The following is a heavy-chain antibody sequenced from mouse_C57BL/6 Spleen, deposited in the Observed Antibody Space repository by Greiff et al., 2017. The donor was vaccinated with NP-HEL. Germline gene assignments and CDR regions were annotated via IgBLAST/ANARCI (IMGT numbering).Heavy chain of an antibody. CDR1: GYTFTDHT. Sequence: VQLQQSDAELVKPGASVKISCKVSGYTFTDHTIHWMKQRPEQGLEWIGYIYPRDGSTKYNEKFKGKATLTADKSSSTAYRQLNSLTSEDSAVYFCARTETQARGYFDYWGQGTTLTVSS. CDR2: IYPRDGST. CDR3: ARTETQARGYFDY. J-gene: IGHJ2*01. V-gene: IGHV1-78*01. D-gene: IGHD3-2*02.